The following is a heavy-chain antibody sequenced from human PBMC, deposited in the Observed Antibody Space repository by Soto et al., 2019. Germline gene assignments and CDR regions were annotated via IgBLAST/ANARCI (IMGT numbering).Heavy chain of an antibody. D-gene: IGHD3-10*01. CDR1: GGSISSSSYY. CDR2: IYYSGST. Sequence: NPSGTLSLTCTVSGGSISSSSYYWGWIRQPPGKGLEWIGSIYYSGSTYYNPSLKSRVTISVDTSKNQFSLKLSSVTAADTAVYYCARTTYYYGSGWFDPWGQGTLVTVSS. V-gene: IGHV4-39*01. J-gene: IGHJ5*02. CDR3: ARTTYYYGSGWFDP.